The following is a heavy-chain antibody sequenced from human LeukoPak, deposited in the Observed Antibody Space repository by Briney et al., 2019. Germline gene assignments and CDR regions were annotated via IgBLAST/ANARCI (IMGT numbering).Heavy chain of an antibody. CDR1: GFTFSSYE. Sequence: GGSLRLSCAASGFTFSSYEMNWGRQAPGKGGGWVSYISSSGSTIYYADSVKRRFTISRDNAKNSLYLQMNSLRAEDTAVYYCARGGYSSSWYDGKGNWFDPWGQGTLVTVSS. CDR3: ARGGYSSSWYDGKGNWFDP. D-gene: IGHD6-13*01. V-gene: IGHV3-48*03. CDR2: ISSSGSTI. J-gene: IGHJ5*02.